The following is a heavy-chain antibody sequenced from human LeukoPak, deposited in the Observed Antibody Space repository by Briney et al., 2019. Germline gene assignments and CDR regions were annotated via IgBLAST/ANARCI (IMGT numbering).Heavy chain of an antibody. Sequence: SETLSLTCTVSGGSISSYYWSWIRQPPGKGLEWIGYIYYSGSTNYNPSLKSRVTMSVDTSKNQFSLKLSSVTAADTAVYYCARAPSHSGYNWNDGYYYYGMDVWGQGTTVTVSS. J-gene: IGHJ6*02. CDR2: IYYSGST. CDR3: ARAPSHSGYNWNDGYYYYGMDV. CDR1: GGSISSYY. D-gene: IGHD1-20*01. V-gene: IGHV4-59*12.